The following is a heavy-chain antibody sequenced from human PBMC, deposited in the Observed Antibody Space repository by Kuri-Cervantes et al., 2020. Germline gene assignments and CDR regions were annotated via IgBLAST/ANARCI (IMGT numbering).Heavy chain of an antibody. V-gene: IGHV3-7*01. CDR2: IKEDGSKK. CDR1: GFTFSSYS. Sequence: ETLSLTCAASGFTFSSYSMNWVRQAPGKGLEWVADIKEDGSKKYSVDSVKGRFTISRDNAKNSLYLQMNSLRAEDTAVYYCAREGSSGWYGYYYYYMDVWGKGTTVTVSS. CDR3: AREGSSGWYGYYYYYMDV. D-gene: IGHD6-19*01. J-gene: IGHJ6*03.